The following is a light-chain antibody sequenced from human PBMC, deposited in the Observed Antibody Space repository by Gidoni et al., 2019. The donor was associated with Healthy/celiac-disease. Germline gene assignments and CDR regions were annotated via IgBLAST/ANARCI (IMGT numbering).Light chain of an antibody. J-gene: IGLJ1*01. CDR2: EVS. V-gene: IGLV2-23*02. Sequence: QSALTQTASVSGSPGQSITISCTGTSSDVGSYNLVSWYQQHPGKAPKLMIYEVSKRPSGVSNRFSGSKSSNTASLTISGLQAEDEADYCCSYAGSSTYVFGTGTKVTVL. CDR3: CSYAGSSTYV. CDR1: SSDVGSYNL.